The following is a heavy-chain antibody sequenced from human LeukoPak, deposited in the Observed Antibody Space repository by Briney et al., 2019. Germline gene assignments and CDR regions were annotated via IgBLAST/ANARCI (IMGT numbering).Heavy chain of an antibody. CDR3: ARDINYYYDSSGYYDYFDY. J-gene: IGHJ4*02. D-gene: IGHD3-22*01. Sequence: ASVKVSCKASGYTFTNYGMSWVRQAPGQGLEWMGWISAYNGNTKYAQKLQGRVTMTTDTSTSTAYMELMSLRSEDTAVYYCARDINYYYDSSGYYDYFDYWGQGTLVTVSS. CDR1: GYTFTNYG. V-gene: IGHV1-18*01. CDR2: ISAYNGNT.